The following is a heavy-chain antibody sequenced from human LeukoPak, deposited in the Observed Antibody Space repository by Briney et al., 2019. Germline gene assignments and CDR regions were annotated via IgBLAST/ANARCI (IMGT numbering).Heavy chain of an antibody. CDR2: IWYDGSNK. Sequence: QTGGSLRLSCAASGFTFSSYGMHWVRQAPGKGLEWVAVIWYDGSNKYYADSMKGRFTISRDNSKNTLYLQMNSLRTEDTAVYYCANNFDYWGQGTLVTVSS. J-gene: IGHJ4*02. CDR3: ANNFDY. V-gene: IGHV3-33*06. CDR1: GFTFSSYG.